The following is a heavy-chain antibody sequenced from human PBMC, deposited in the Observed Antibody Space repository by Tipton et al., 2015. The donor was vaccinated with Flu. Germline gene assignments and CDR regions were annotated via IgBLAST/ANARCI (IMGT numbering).Heavy chain of an antibody. J-gene: IGHJ4*02. CDR2: IKYSGST. Sequence: TLSLTCSVSGGSISSNSYYWSWIRQPPGKGLEWIGYIKYSGSTNYNPSLKSRVTISVDTSKNQFSLKLSSVTAADTAVYYCASSQYCTGGVCYSGFGYWGQGTLVTVSS. CDR3: ASSQYCTGGVCYSGFGY. D-gene: IGHD2-8*02. V-gene: IGHV4-61*05. CDR1: GGSISSNSYY.